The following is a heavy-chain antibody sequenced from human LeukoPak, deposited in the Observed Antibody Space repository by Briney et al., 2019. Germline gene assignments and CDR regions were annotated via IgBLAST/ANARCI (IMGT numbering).Heavy chain of an antibody. CDR3: ATVFTMVRGAPKGADY. CDR1: GYTFTSYY. J-gene: IGHJ4*02. V-gene: IGHV1-24*01. Sequence: ASVKVSCKASGYTFTSYYMHWVRQAPGKGLERMGGFDPEDGETIYAQKFQGRVTMTEDTSTDTAYMELSSLRSEDTAVYYCATVFTMVRGAPKGADYWGQGTLVTVSS. D-gene: IGHD3-10*01. CDR2: FDPEDGET.